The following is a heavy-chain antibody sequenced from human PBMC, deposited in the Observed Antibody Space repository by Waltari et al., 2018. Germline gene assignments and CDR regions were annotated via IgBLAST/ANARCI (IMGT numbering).Heavy chain of an antibody. V-gene: IGHV4-59*01. CDR1: GGSISSYY. CDR2: IYYSGST. Sequence: QVQLQESGPGLVKPSETLSLTCTVSGGSISSYYWIWIRPPPGKGLEWIGYIYYSGSTNYNPSLKSRVTISVDTSKNQFSLKLSSVTAADTAVYYCARAPHCSSTSCPQPFDYWGQGTLVTVSS. D-gene: IGHD2-2*01. CDR3: ARAPHCSSTSCPQPFDY. J-gene: IGHJ4*02.